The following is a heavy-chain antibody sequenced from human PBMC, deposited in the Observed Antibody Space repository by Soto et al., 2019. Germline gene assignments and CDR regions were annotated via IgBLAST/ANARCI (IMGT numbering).Heavy chain of an antibody. CDR1: GYTFTTYV. CDR2: ISARSGNT. Sequence: GAPVKPSSKAPGYTFTTYVISWLRQAPGQGLEWVGWISARSGNTAYAQKFQGRVTMTRDTSTSTIYMDLRSLRSDDTAVYYCARDVDYAFDIWGQGTMVTVSS. V-gene: IGHV1-18*01. J-gene: IGHJ3*02. CDR3: ARDVDYAFDI. D-gene: IGHD2-15*01.